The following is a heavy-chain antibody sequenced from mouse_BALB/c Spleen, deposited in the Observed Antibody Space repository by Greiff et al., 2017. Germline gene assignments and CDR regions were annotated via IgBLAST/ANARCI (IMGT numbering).Heavy chain of an antibody. CDR3: NARIWGGFAY. V-gene: IGHV14-4*02. J-gene: IGHJ3*01. CDR2: IDPENGDT. CDR1: GFNIKDYY. Sequence: VQLKQSGAELVRSGASVKLSCTASGFNIKDYYMHWVKQRPEQGLEWIGWIDPENGDTEYAPKFQGKATMTADTSSNTAYLQLSSLTSEDTAVYYCNARIWGGFAYWGQGTLVTVSA. D-gene: IGHD1-1*02.